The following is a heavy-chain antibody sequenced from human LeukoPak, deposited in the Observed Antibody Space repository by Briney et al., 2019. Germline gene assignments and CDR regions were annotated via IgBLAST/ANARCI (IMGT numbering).Heavy chain of an antibody. V-gene: IGHV3-23*01. Sequence: GGSLRLSCAASGFTFSSYAMHWVRQAPGKGLEWVSAISGSGGSTYYADSVKGRFTISGDNSKNTLYLQMNSLRAEDTAVYYCARGTREGYGANYWGQGTLVTVSS. D-gene: IGHD4-17*01. CDR2: ISGSGGST. CDR1: GFTFSSYA. CDR3: ARGTREGYGANY. J-gene: IGHJ4*02.